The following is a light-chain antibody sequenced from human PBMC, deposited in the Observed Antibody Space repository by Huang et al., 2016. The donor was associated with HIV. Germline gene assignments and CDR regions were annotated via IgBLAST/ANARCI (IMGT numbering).Light chain of an antibody. CDR3: QQYNDWPPLT. J-gene: IGKJ4*01. CDR2: GAS. Sequence: EIEMTQSPAILSVSPGERATLSCRASQSVNSDLAWYLQKPGHAPRLLIYGASTRAIGIPAKFNGTGSGTEFSLSISNLQSDDFGVYYCQQYNDWPPLTFGGGTKVEI. V-gene: IGKV3-15*01. CDR1: QSVNSD.